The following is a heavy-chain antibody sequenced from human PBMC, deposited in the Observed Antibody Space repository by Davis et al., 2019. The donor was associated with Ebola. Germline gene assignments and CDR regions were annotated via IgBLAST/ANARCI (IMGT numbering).Heavy chain of an antibody. CDR3: ARLASDYYYGMDV. J-gene: IGHJ6*02. Sequence: GESLKISCHGSGYTFTNYWIAWVRQMPGKGLEWMGIIYPDDSDSKYSPSFQGQVTVSADKSISTAYLQWSSLKASDTAMYYCARLASDYYYGMDVWGQGTTVTVSS. CDR1: GYTFTNYW. V-gene: IGHV5-51*01. D-gene: IGHD3-3*01. CDR2: IYPDDSDS.